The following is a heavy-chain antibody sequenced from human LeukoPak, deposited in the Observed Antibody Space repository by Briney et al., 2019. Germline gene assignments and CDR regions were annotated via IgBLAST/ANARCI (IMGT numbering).Heavy chain of an antibody. J-gene: IGHJ4*02. V-gene: IGHV3-33*01. D-gene: IGHD3-16*01. CDR2: IWNAGTNT. Sequence: GRSLRLSCGASGFSFSTYGMHWVRQAPGKGLEWVALIWNAGTNTYYADSVKSRFTISRDNSKNTLYLQMNSLRAEDTAVYYCVGDTPPGGDYYFDYWGQGTLVIVSS. CDR3: VGDTPPGGDYYFDY. CDR1: GFSFSTYG.